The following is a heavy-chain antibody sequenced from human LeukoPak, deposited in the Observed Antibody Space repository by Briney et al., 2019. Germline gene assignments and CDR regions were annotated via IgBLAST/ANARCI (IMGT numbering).Heavy chain of an antibody. J-gene: IGHJ5*02. CDR1: GFTFSDYY. Sequence: GGSLRLSCAASGFTFSDYYMSWIRQAPGKGLEWVSYISSSGSTIYYADSVKGRFTISRDNAKNSLYLQMNSLRAEDTAVYYCARDRCPRCHARHGFDPWGQGTLVTVSS. V-gene: IGHV3-11*01. CDR3: ARDRCPRCHARHGFDP. CDR2: ISSSGSTI. D-gene: IGHD3-16*02.